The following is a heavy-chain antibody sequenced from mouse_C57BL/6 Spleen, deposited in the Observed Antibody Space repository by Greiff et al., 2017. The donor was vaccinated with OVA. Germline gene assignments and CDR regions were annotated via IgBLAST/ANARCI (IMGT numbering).Heavy chain of an antibody. CDR3: ASDYYGSSYYFDS. CDR2: IDPSDSYT. D-gene: IGHD1-1*01. V-gene: IGHV1-59*01. J-gene: IGHJ2*01. Sequence: VQLQQPGAELVRPGTSVKLSCKASGYTFTSYWMHWVKQRPGQGLEWIGVIDPSDSYTNYNQKFKGKATLTVDTSSSTAYMQLSSLASEDSAVYYGASDYYGSSYYFDSWGQGTTLAVSS. CDR1: GYTFTSYW.